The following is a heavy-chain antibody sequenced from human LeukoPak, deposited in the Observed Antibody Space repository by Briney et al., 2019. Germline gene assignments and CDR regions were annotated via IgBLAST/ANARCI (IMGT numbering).Heavy chain of an antibody. V-gene: IGHV4-59*01. CDR1: GGSISSYF. Sequence: SETLSLTCTVSGGSISSYFCSWTRQPPGKGLEWIGYTYNSGSTKYNPSLKSRVIISVDTSKNQFSLKLSSVTAADTAVYYCARGSYYYMDVWGKGTTVTVSS. J-gene: IGHJ6*03. CDR2: TYNSGST. CDR3: ARGSYYYMDV.